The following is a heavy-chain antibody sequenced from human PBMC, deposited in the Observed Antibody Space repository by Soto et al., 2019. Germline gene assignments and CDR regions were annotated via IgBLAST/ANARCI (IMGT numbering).Heavy chain of an antibody. CDR1: GVTFTSKT. J-gene: IGHJ4*01. V-gene: IGHV1-69*01. CDR3: ATELGENPASPFDS. D-gene: IGHD2-21*01. CDR2: IIPLFGAA. Sequence: QVQLVQSGAEVKKPGSSVKVSCKASGVTFTSKTISWVRQAPGQGLEWMGGIIPLFGAASYAQKFQGRVTITADESTSTVYLELSSLRSDDTAVYYCATELGENPASPFDSWGHGTLVTVSS.